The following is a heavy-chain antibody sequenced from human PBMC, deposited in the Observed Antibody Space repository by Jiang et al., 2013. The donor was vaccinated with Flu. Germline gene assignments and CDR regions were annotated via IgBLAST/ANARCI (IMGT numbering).Heavy chain of an antibody. CDR3: ARTYYYDSSGYYYSWYFDY. D-gene: IGHD3-22*01. CDR1: GFSLSTSGVG. V-gene: IGHV2-5*01. J-gene: IGHJ4*02. CDR2: IYWNDDK. Sequence: TLTLTCTFSGFSLSTSGVGVGWIRQPPGKALEWLALIYWNDDKRYSPSLKSRLTITKDTSKNQVVLTMTNMDPVDTATYYCARTYYYDSSGYYYSWYFDYWGQGTLVTVSS.